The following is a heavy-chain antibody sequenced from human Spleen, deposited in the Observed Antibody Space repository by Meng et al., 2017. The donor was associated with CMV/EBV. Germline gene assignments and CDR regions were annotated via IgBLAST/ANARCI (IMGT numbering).Heavy chain of an antibody. CDR2: IYYSGST. CDR1: GGSISSSSYY. Sequence: SETLSLTCTVSGGSISSSSYYWGWIRQPPRKGLEWIGSIYYSGSTYYNPSLKSRVTISVDTSKNQFSLKLSSVTAADTAVYYCARDLFPGGAEQDYWGQGTLVTVSS. CDR3: ARDLFPGGAEQDY. V-gene: IGHV4-39*07. D-gene: IGHD1/OR15-1a*01. J-gene: IGHJ4*02.